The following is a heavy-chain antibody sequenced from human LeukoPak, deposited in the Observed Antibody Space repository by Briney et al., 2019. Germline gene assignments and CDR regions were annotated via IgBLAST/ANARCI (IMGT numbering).Heavy chain of an antibody. CDR2: ISFDGRDK. CDR1: GFTFSSYW. D-gene: IGHD3-16*01. Sequence: GGSLRLSCAASGFTFSSYWMSWVRQAPGKGLEWVALISFDGRDKQYADSVKGRFTISKDNSKNTLYLQMNSLSGDDTSMYFCARAYGGLIDYWGQGTLVTVSS. CDR3: ARAYGGLIDY. V-gene: IGHV3-30*03. J-gene: IGHJ4*02.